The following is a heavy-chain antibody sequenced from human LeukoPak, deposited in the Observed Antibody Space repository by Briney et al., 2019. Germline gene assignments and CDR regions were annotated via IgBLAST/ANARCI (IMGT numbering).Heavy chain of an antibody. V-gene: IGHV1-69*13. CDR3: ARELRYDYVWGSSNWFDP. CDR1: GYTFTNYA. D-gene: IGHD3-16*01. J-gene: IGHJ5*02. CDR2: IIPIFGTA. Sequence: SVKVSCKASGYTFTNYAMHWVRQAPGQGLEWMGGIIPIFGTANYAQKFQGRVTITADESTSTAYMELSSLRSEDTAVYYCARELRYDYVWGSSNWFDPWGQGTLVTVSP.